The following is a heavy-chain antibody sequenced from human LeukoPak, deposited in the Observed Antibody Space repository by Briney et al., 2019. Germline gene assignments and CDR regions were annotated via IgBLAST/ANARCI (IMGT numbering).Heavy chain of an antibody. CDR2: INHSGRT. J-gene: IGHJ3*02. V-gene: IGHV4-34*01. D-gene: IGHD6-19*01. CDR3: ARRPLRIAVAGNAFDI. Sequence: PSETLSLTFSVYGVSFSGYYWSWIRQPPRKGLDGMGEINHSGRTNYNPSLKRRVPISVDTSKNQFSLKLSSVTAADTVVYYCARRPLRIAVAGNAFDIWGQGTMVPVSS. CDR1: GVSFSGYY.